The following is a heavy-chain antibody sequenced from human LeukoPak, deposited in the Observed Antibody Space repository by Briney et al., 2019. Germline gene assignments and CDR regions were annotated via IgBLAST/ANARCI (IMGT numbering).Heavy chain of an antibody. CDR1: GFTFTSSA. J-gene: IGHJ4*02. CDR2: IVVGSGNT. Sequence: SVKVSCKASGFTFTSSAVQWVRQARGQRLEWIGWIVVGSGNTNYAQKFQERVTITRDMSTSTAYMELSSLRSADTAVYYCAADYYYDSSGFHFDYWGQGTLVTVSS. V-gene: IGHV1-58*01. D-gene: IGHD3-22*01. CDR3: AADYYYDSSGFHFDY.